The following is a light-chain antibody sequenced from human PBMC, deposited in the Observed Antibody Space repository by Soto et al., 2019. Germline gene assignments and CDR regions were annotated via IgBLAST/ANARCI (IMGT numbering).Light chain of an antibody. CDR3: QSYDSSLSGYV. CDR1: SSNIGAGYD. Sequence: QPVLTQPPSVSVAPGQRVTISCTGSSSNIGAGYDLHWYQQLPGTAPKLLIYGNSNRPSGVPDRFSGSKSGTSASLAITGLQAEDEADYYCQSYDSSLSGYVFGTGTKVTVL. J-gene: IGLJ1*01. CDR2: GNS. V-gene: IGLV1-40*01.